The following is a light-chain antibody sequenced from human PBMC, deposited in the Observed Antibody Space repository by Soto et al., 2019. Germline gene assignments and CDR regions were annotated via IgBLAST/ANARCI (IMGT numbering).Light chain of an antibody. J-gene: IGKJ4*01. CDR3: QQYGSSHLT. CDR1: QSIDRY. CDR2: GAS. V-gene: IGKV3-20*01. Sequence: EIVLTQSPATLSLSPGERATLSCRASQSIDRYLAWYQQKPGQAPRLLIYGASSRATGIPDRLSGSGSGTDFTLTISRLEPEDFAVYYCQQYGSSHLTFGGGTKVDIK.